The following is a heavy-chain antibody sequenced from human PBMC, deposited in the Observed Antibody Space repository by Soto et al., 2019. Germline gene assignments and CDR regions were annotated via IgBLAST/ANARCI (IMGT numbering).Heavy chain of an antibody. CDR3: AKMEGMDPWAYSFDY. CDR2: IYGGGNGP. Sequence: EVQVLESGGGLVQPGGSLRLSCAATGFTFSDFAMSWVRQAPGKGLEWVSRIYGGGNGPHYADSVKGRVTISRDNSKNPLYLQMNSLSAENTAVSYCAKMEGMDPWAYSFDYWGQGTLVTVSS. D-gene: IGHD2-2*03. V-gene: IGHV3-23*01. CDR1: GFTFSDFA. J-gene: IGHJ4*02.